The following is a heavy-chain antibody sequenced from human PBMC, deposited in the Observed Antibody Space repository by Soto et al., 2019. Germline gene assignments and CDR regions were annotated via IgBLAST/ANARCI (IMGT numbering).Heavy chain of an antibody. CDR1: GFTFSNYW. CDR2: IKEDGSQK. J-gene: IGHJ4*02. CDR3: ARDRPEYYFDY. Sequence: GGSLSLSCAASGFTFSNYWMSWVRQAPGKGLEWVANIKEDGSQKYYVDSVKGRFIISRDNARNSLDLQMSSLRGEDTAVYFCARDRPEYYFDYWGQGILVTVSS. D-gene: IGHD6-6*01. V-gene: IGHV3-7*03.